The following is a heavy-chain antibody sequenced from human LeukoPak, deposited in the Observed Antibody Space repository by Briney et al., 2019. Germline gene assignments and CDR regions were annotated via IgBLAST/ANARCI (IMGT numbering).Heavy chain of an antibody. CDR2: IYYSGST. Sequence: SETLSLTCTVSGGSISSYYWSWIRQPPGKGLEWIGYIYYSGSTNYNPSLKSRVTISVDTSKNQFSLKLRSVTAADTAVYYCASEVVTSIEYFQHWGQGTLVTVSS. CDR3: ASEVVTSIEYFQH. V-gene: IGHV4-59*01. D-gene: IGHD2-21*02. J-gene: IGHJ1*01. CDR1: GGSISSYY.